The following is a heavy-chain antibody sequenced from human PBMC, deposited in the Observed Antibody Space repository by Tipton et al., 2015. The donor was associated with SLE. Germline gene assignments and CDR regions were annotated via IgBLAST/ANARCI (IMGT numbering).Heavy chain of an antibody. Sequence: QLVQSGAEVKKPGASVKVSCKASGYTFTNHDVHWVRQATGRGLEWMGWMNPNTGNTGYAHNFQGRVTMSSNTSMSTAYMELSILRSEDTAVYYCARDLWSHYQFDYWGQGTLVTFSS. CDR3: ARDLWSHYQFDY. CDR2: MNPNTGNT. D-gene: IGHD3-3*01. J-gene: IGHJ4*02. V-gene: IGHV1-8*01. CDR1: GYTFTNHD.